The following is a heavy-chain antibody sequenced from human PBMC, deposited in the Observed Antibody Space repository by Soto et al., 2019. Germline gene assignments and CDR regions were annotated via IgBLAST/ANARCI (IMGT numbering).Heavy chain of an antibody. V-gene: IGHV4-59*08. CDR2: IYYSGST. CDR1: GGSISSYY. Sequence: SETLSLTCTVSGGSISSYYWSWIRQPPGKGLEWIGYIYYSGSTNYNPSLKSRVTISVDTSKNQFSLKLSSVTAADTAVYYCARHDGFSSGWIFDCWGHGTLVT. CDR3: ARHDGFSSGWIFDC. J-gene: IGHJ4*01. D-gene: IGHD6-19*01.